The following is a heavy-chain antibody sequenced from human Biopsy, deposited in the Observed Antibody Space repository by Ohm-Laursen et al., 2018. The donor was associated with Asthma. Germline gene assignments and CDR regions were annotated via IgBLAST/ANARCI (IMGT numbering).Heavy chain of an antibody. CDR1: GYTFTSYY. D-gene: IGHD4-17*01. J-gene: IGHJ6*02. CDR3: AREVSTVDYGYYYFAMDV. CDR2: INPSGGST. Sequence: EASVKVSCKASGYTFTSYYMHWVRQAPGQGLEWMGIINPSGGSTSYAQKFQGRVTFTADGSTSSAYMELSSLTSEDSAVYYCAREVSTVDYGYYYFAMDVWGQGTTVTVSS. V-gene: IGHV1-46*01.